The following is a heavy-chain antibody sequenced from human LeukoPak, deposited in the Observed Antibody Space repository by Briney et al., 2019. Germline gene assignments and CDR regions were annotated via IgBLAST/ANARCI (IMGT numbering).Heavy chain of an antibody. D-gene: IGHD2-21*01. V-gene: IGHV3-48*01. J-gene: IGHJ4*02. CDR2: ISSSSSTI. CDR3: ARGCGGDCYWGDY. CDR1: GFTFSSYS. Sequence: GGSLRLSCAASGFTFSSYSMNWVRQAPGRGLEWVSYISSSSSTIYYADSVKGRFTISRDNAKNSLYLQMNSLRAEDTAVYYCARGCGGDCYWGDYWGQGTLVTDSS.